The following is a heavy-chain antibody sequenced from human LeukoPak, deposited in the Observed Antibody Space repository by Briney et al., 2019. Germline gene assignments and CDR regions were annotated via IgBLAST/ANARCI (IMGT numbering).Heavy chain of an antibody. D-gene: IGHD3-10*01. Sequence: GGSLRLSCSASGFTFSSYGMHWVRQAPGKGMEWVAVIWYDGSNKYYADSVKGRFTISRDNSKNTLYLQMNSLRAEDTAFYYCASSYGSGSYYGGFDYWGQGTLVTVSS. CDR2: IWYDGSNK. V-gene: IGHV3-33*08. CDR3: ASSYGSGSYYGGFDY. J-gene: IGHJ4*02. CDR1: GFTFSSYG.